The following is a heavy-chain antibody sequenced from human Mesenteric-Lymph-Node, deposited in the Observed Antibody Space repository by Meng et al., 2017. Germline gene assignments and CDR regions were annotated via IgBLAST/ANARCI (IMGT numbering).Heavy chain of an antibody. CDR2: IYYSGST. D-gene: IGHD1-26*01. CDR1: GGSIRSGGYY. CDR3: ARSGSGSYYFDY. V-gene: IGHV4-31*03. Sequence: QVQLQESGPGLVKPSQTLSLTCTVSGGSIRSGGYYWSWIRQHPGKGLEWIGNIYYSGSTYYNPSPKSRVTISVDTSKNQFSLKLSSVTAADTAVYYCARSGSGSYYFDYWGQGTLVTVSS. J-gene: IGHJ4*02.